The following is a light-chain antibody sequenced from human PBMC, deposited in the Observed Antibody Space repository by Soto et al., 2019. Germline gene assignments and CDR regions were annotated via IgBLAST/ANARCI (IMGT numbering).Light chain of an antibody. Sequence: EIMLSQSPATLSSYPGERATLSCRASQSVSRYLAWYQQKPGQAPRLLIYDASNRATGIPARFSGSGSGTDFTLTISSLEPEDFAVYYCQQRSNWPPLTFGQGTLLE. CDR1: QSVSRY. J-gene: IGKJ5*01. CDR2: DAS. V-gene: IGKV3-11*01. CDR3: QQRSNWPPLT.